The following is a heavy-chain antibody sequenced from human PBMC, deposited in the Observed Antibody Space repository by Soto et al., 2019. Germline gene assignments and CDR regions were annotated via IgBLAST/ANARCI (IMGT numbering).Heavy chain of an antibody. CDR3: ARGPVPAAIPFDY. Sequence: EVQQVKTGGGLIQPGGSLRLSCAASGFTVSSNYMSGVRQAPGKGLEWVPVIYSGGSTNYADSVKGRFTIARDNSKNTLYLQMNSLRAEDTAVYYCARGPVPAAIPFDYWGQGTLVTVSS. V-gene: IGHV3-53*02. CDR1: GFTVSSNY. CDR2: IYSGGST. J-gene: IGHJ4*02. D-gene: IGHD2-2*01.